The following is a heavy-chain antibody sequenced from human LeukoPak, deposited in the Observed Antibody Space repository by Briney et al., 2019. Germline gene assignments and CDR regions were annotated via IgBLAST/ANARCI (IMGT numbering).Heavy chain of an antibody. CDR1: GFTFGGSA. V-gene: IGHV3-73*01. D-gene: IGHD3-22*01. Sequence: GGSLRLSCAASGFTFGGSAMHWVRQPSGKGLEWVGRIRSKGNSYATVYAASVKGRFTISRDDSKDTAYLQMNSLKTEDTALYFCTRHGKGDDSSGYVDYWGQGTLVTVSS. CDR2: IRSKGNSYAT. CDR3: TRHGKGDDSSGYVDY. J-gene: IGHJ4*02.